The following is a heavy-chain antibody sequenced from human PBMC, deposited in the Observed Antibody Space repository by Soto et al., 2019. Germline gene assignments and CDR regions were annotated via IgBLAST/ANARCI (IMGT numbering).Heavy chain of an antibody. D-gene: IGHD6-6*01. CDR2: INPNSGGT. Sequence: ASVKVSCKASGYTFTGYYMHWVRQAPGQGLEWMGWINPNSGGTNYAQKFQGWVTMTRDTSISTAYMELSRLRSDDTAVYYCAWSIAARTSTLPYYYYYMDVWGKGTTVTVSS. J-gene: IGHJ6*03. CDR1: GYTFTGYY. CDR3: AWSIAARTSTLPYYYYYMDV. V-gene: IGHV1-2*04.